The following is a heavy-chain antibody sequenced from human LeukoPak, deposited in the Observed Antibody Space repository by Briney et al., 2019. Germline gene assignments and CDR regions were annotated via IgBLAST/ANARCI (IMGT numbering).Heavy chain of an antibody. D-gene: IGHD6-19*01. CDR2: ISPDSNYK. CDR3: ARSYSSGLGGY. Sequence: GGSLRLSCAASGFTFSTYSMNWLRLAPGKGLEWVSSISPDSNYKYYVDSVKGRFTISRDNAKNSLYLQMNSLRAEDTAVYYCARSYSSGLGGYWGQGTLVTVSS. CDR1: GFTFSTYS. V-gene: IGHV3-21*01. J-gene: IGHJ4*02.